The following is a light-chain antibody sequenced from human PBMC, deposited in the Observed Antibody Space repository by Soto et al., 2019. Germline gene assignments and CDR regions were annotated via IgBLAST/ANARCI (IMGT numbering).Light chain of an antibody. Sequence: QSALTQPASVSGSPGQSITIPCTGTTNHVGLYNLVSWYQQHPGKVPKLIIYEGSERPSGVSNRFSGSKSGNTASLTISGLQVEDEADYCCSSYGGLTTPVIFGGGTQLTVL. CDR2: EGS. V-gene: IGLV2-23*01. CDR1: TNHVGLYNL. J-gene: IGLJ2*01. CDR3: SSYGGLTTPVI.